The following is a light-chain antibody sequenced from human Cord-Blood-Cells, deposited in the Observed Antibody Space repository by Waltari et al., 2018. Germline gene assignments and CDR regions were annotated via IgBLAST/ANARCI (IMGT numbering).Light chain of an antibody. CDR3: QQRSNWPPIT. V-gene: IGKV3-11*01. CDR2: DAS. J-gene: IGKJ5*01. Sequence: EIVLTQSPATLSLSPGERATLSCRASQSVSSYLAWYQQKPGQAPRLLIYDASNRATGIPARFSGSGCGTDFTLPISSLEPEDFAVYYCQQRSNWPPITFGQGTRLEIK. CDR1: QSVSSY.